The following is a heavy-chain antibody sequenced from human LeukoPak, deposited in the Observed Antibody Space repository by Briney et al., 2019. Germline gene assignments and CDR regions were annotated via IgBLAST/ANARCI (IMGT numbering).Heavy chain of an antibody. Sequence: GGSLRLSCAAAGFPFSSYWMHWVRHAPGKRLVLVSRITTDGSNTTYAASVKGRFTISRDNAKNTVYLQMNSLRVDDAAVYYCAREGAYGSGTYGACDYWGQGILVTVS. D-gene: IGHD3-10*01. CDR3: AREGAYGSGTYGACDY. V-gene: IGHV3-74*01. J-gene: IGHJ4*02. CDR2: ITTDGSNT. CDR1: GFPFSSYW.